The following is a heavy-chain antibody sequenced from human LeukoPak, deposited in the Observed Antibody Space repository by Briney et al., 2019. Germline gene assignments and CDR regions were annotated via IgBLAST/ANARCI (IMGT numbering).Heavy chain of an antibody. CDR3: ARFYYDSSGYYRYFDY. D-gene: IGHD3-22*01. CDR1: GGSISSYY. Sequence: SETLSLTCTVSGGSISSYYWSWIRQPPGKGLEWIGYIYYSGSTTYNPSLKSRVTISVDTSKNQFSLKLSSVIVADTAVYYCARFYYDSSGYYRYFDYWGQGTLVTVSS. V-gene: IGHV4-59*01. CDR2: IYYSGST. J-gene: IGHJ4*02.